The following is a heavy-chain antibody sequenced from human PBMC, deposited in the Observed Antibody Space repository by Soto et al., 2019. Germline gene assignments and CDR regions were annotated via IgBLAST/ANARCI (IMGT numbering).Heavy chain of an antibody. J-gene: IGHJ4*02. CDR1: GDSLTNNHW. CDR3: VRDSRTGCSSINCYMH. CDR2: IWHTGRP. V-gene: IGHV4-4*02. Sequence: QLQLRESGPGLVQPSGTLSLTCDVSGDSLTNNHWWSWVRQAPGKGLEWIGEIWHTGRPNYNPSLKSRVAISIDKSKNQFSLKLISVTAADTAVYYCVRDSRTGCSSINCYMHWGQGTLVTVSS. D-gene: IGHD2-15*01.